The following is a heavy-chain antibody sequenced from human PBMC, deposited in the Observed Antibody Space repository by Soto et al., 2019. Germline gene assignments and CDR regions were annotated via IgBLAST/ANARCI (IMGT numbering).Heavy chain of an antibody. D-gene: IGHD4-4*01. J-gene: IGHJ4*02. V-gene: IGHV3-30*04. CDR2: ISYEGSLK. CDR3: AKVPRQNSNGWIYFDN. Sequence: PVGSLRLSCAASGFTFTAYAMPWVLHTPGRGLEWVAVISYEGSLKNYADSVKGRFTIARDNSKNTLYLQMNSLRREDTAVYYSAKVPRQNSNGWIYFDNWGQATRVTVSS. CDR1: GFTFTAYA.